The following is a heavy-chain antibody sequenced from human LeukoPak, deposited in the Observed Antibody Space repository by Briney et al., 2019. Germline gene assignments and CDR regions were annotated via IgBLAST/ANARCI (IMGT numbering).Heavy chain of an antibody. J-gene: IGHJ5*02. D-gene: IGHD3-10*01. V-gene: IGHV4-59*01. Sequence: PSETLSLTCTVSGGSISSYYWSWIRQPPGKGLEWIGYIYYSGSTNYNPSLKSRVTISVDTSKNQFSLKLSSVTAADTAVYYCARVGMVRGVRSNWFDPWGQGTLVTVSS. CDR2: IYYSGST. CDR1: GGSISSYY. CDR3: ARVGMVRGVRSNWFDP.